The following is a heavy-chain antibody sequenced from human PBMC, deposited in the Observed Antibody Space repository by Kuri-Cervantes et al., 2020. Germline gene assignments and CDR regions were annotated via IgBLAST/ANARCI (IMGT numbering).Heavy chain of an antibody. Sequence: GESLKISCAASGFTFSSYAMHWVRQAPGKGLEWVAVISYDGSNKYYADSVKGRFTISRDNSKNALYLQMNSLRAEDTAVYYCAIGRGYSGYDPLDIWGQGTMVTVSS. J-gene: IGHJ3*02. CDR1: GFTFSSYA. CDR3: AIGRGYSGYDPLDI. CDR2: ISYDGSNK. D-gene: IGHD5-12*01. V-gene: IGHV3-30*14.